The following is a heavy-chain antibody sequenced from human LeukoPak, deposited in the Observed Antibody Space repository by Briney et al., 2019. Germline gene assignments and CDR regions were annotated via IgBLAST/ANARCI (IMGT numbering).Heavy chain of an antibody. CDR3: AKGPVRGVHFDY. CDR1: GFTFSSYT. V-gene: IGHV3-23*01. Sequence: GGSLRLSCAASGFTFSSYTMDWVRQAPGKGLEWVSAISGSGGSTYYADSVKGRFTISRDNSKNTLYLQMNSLRAEDTAVYYCAKGPVRGVHFDYWGQGTLVTVSX. CDR2: ISGSGGST. D-gene: IGHD3-10*01. J-gene: IGHJ4*02.